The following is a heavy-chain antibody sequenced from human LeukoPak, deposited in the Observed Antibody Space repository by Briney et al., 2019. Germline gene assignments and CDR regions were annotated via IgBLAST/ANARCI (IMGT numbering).Heavy chain of an antibody. CDR2: ISSSSSTI. CDR3: AKAGQQLVPYYGMDV. V-gene: IGHV3-48*01. Sequence: GGSLRLSCAASGFTFSSYNMNWVRQAPGKGLEWVSYISSSSSTIYYADSVKGRFTISRDNSKNTLYLQMNSLRAEDTAVYYCAKAGQQLVPYYGMDVWGQGTTVTVSS. D-gene: IGHD6-13*01. CDR1: GFTFSSYN. J-gene: IGHJ6*02.